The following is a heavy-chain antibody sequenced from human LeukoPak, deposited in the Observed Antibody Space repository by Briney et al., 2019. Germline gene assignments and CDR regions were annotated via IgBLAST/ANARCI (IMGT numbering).Heavy chain of an antibody. CDR2: FDPEDGET. J-gene: IGHJ6*03. CDR3: ATGGSRYDYYYYYMDV. Sequence: ASVKVSCKVSGYTLTELSMHWVRQAPVKGLEWMGGFDPEDGETIYAQKFQGRVTMTEDTSTDTAYMELSSLRSEDTAVYYCATGGSRYDYYYYYMDVWGKGTTVTVSS. D-gene: IGHD3-16*01. CDR1: GYTLTELS. V-gene: IGHV1-24*01.